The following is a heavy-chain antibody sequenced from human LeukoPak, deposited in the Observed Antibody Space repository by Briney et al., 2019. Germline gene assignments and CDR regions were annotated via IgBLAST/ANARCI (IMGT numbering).Heavy chain of an antibody. J-gene: IGHJ6*04. D-gene: IGHD3-10*01. CDR2: STSYNAKT. CDR3: ARDWLYASGSYHNLRLDV. CDR1: GGTFSSYA. Sequence: GASVKVSCKASGGTFSSYAISWVRQAPGHGLEWMGWSTSYNAKTIYAEKFQGRVTMTIDTSTSTAYMELRSLTSDDTAVYYCARDWLYASGSYHNLRLDVWGKGTTVTVSS. V-gene: IGHV1-18*01.